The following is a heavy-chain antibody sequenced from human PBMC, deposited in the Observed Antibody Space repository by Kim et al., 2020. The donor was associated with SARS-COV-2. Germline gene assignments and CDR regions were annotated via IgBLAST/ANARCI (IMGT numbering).Heavy chain of an antibody. J-gene: IGHJ4*02. CDR2: IIPIFGTA. Sequence: SVKVSCKASGGTFSSYAISWVRQAPGQGLEWMGGIIPIFGTANYAQKFQGRVTITAYESTSTAYMELSSLRSEDTAVYYCARCGYSGYDYSPGLSCYFDYWGQGTLVTVSS. D-gene: IGHD5-12*01. V-gene: IGHV1-69*13. CDR1: GGTFSSYA. CDR3: ARCGYSGYDYSPGLSCYFDY.